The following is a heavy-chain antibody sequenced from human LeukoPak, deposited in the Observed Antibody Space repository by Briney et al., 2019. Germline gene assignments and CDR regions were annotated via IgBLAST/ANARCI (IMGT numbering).Heavy chain of an antibody. CDR2: ISPNSGDT. D-gene: IGHD3-22*01. CDR3: ARAKVYDNSGGDVFDI. V-gene: IGHV1-2*02. CDR1: GCTFTGYY. J-gene: IGHJ3*02. Sequence: ASVKVSCKASGCTFTGYYMHWVRQAPGQGLEWMGWISPNSGDTNYAQKFQGRVTMTRDTSISTAYMELSRLRSDDTAVYYCARAKVYDNSGGDVFDIWGQGTMVTVSS.